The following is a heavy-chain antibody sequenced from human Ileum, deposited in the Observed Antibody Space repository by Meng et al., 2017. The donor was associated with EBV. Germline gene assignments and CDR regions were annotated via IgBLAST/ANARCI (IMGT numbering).Heavy chain of an antibody. CDR3: ARGFYTYGSSCFDY. J-gene: IGHJ4*02. D-gene: IGHD6-13*01. CDR1: CGSFSGYY. CDR2: INHSGST. Sequence: VPPQLWCPRPLHPSETMSFTCAVYCGSFSGYYWTWIRQPPGKGLEWIGEINHSGSTNYNPSLKSRVTISVDKNQFSLKLSSVTAADTAVYYCARGFYTYGSSCFDYWGQGTLVTVSS. V-gene: IGHV4-34*01.